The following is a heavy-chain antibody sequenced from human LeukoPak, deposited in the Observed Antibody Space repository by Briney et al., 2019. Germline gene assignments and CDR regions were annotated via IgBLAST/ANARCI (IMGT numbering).Heavy chain of an antibody. Sequence: PGGSLRLSCAASGFTFNNYAMSWVRQAPGKGLEWVSAISASGGTTYYADSVRGRFTISRDNSENTLFLQMNSLRAEDTAVYYCAKETFYYDSSGYYYGGYYFDYWGQGTPVTVSS. CDR1: GFTFNNYA. V-gene: IGHV3-23*01. CDR2: ISASGGTT. CDR3: AKETFYYDSSGYYYGGYYFDY. J-gene: IGHJ4*02. D-gene: IGHD3-22*01.